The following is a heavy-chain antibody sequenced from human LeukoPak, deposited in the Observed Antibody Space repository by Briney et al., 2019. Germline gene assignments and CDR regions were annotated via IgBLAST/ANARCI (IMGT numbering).Heavy chain of an antibody. CDR1: GYTFTSYD. D-gene: IGHD3-10*01. J-gene: IGHJ4*02. Sequence: GASVKVSCKASGYTFTSYDINWVRQATGQGLEWMGWMNPNSANTGYAQKFQGRVTMTRDTSISTAYMELSSLTSEDTAVCYCARGPSYGSGSYNIYGIDYWGQGTLVTVSS. CDR2: MNPNSANT. V-gene: IGHV1-8*01. CDR3: ARGPSYGSGSYNIYGIDY.